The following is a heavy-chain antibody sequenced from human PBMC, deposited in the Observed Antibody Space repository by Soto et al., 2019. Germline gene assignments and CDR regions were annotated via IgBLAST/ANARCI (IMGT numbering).Heavy chain of an antibody. Sequence: EVQLAESGGGMVQPGGSLRLSCVASGFTFSSYDMHWVRQAPGKGLEYVSSISSNGGTTYYGNSVKVRFTISRDNSKNTLYLQRGRLRAEDMAVYYCVRRVSGNYDYWGQGTLVTVSS. CDR1: GFTFSSYD. J-gene: IGHJ4*02. CDR2: ISSNGGTT. D-gene: IGHD1-7*01. V-gene: IGHV3-64*01. CDR3: VRRVSGNYDY.